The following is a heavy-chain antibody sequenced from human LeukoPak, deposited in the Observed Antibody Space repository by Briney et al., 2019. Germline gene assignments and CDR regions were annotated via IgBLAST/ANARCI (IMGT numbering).Heavy chain of an antibody. Sequence: PGGSLRLSCAASGFTVSSNYMSWVRQAPGKGLERVSVIYSGGSTYYADSVKGRFTISRDNSKNTLYLQMNSLRAEDTAVYYCAREIPYCSSTSCHNWFDPWGQGTLVTVSS. CDR1: GFTVSSNY. CDR3: AREIPYCSSTSCHNWFDP. CDR2: IYSGGST. D-gene: IGHD2-2*01. V-gene: IGHV3-66*01. J-gene: IGHJ5*02.